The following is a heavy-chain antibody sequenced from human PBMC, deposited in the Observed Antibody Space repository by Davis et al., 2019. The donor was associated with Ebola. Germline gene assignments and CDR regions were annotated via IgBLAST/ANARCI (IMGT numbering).Heavy chain of an antibody. D-gene: IGHD3-3*01. CDR1: GFTFSGYA. CDR2: ISGSGGST. V-gene: IGHV3-23*01. J-gene: IGHJ4*02. Sequence: PGGSLRLSCAASGFTFSGYAMSWVRQAPGKGLEWVSAISGSGGSTYYADSVKGRFTISRDNSKNTLYLQMNSLRVEDTAVYYCVRDESYGAYDLWSGFYRFNYWGQGTLVSVFS. CDR3: VRDESYGAYDLWSGFYRFNY.